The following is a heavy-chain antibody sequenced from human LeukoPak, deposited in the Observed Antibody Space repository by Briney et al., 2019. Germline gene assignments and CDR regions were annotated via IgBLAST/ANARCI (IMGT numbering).Heavy chain of an antibody. CDR3: ARDYYASSGYYYVFDY. D-gene: IGHD3-22*01. Sequence: ASVKVSCKASGYTFTGYYMHWVRQAPGQGLEWMGWINPNSGVTNYAQKFQGRVTMTRDTSISTAYMELSRLRSDDTAVYYCARDYYASSGYYYVFDYWGQGTLVTVSS. V-gene: IGHV1-2*02. J-gene: IGHJ4*02. CDR2: INPNSGVT. CDR1: GYTFTGYY.